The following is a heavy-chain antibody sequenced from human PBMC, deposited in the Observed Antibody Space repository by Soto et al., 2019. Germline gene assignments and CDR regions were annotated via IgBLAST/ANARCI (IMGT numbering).Heavy chain of an antibody. CDR1: GFTFSDYY. Sequence: QGQLVDSGGGLVKPGGSLRLSCAASGFTFSDYYISGILQAPGKGLECVSYISSRGSTIYYADSVKGRFTISRDNAKNSLYLQMNSLRAEDTAVYYCAREGSSLDGIDVWGQGTTVTVSS. CDR2: ISSRGSTI. V-gene: IGHV3-11*01. D-gene: IGHD6-13*01. J-gene: IGHJ6*02. CDR3: AREGSSLDGIDV.